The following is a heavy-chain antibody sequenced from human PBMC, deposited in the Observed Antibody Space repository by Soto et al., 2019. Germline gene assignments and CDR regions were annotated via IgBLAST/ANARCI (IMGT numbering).Heavy chain of an antibody. Sequence: PGGSLRLSCAAPGFTFSGYWMSWVRQAPGKGLEWVANIKGDGSDKYYVDYVKGRFTISRDNAKNSLYLQMNSLRAEDTAVYYCAREGRGYCASTSCPGIWGQGTLVTVSS. CDR1: GFTFSGYW. CDR2: IKGDGSDK. D-gene: IGHD2-2*01. J-gene: IGHJ4*02. V-gene: IGHV3-7*01. CDR3: AREGRGYCASTSCPGI.